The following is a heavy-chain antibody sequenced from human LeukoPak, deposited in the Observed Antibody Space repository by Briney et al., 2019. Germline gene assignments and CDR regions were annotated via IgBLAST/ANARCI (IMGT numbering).Heavy chain of an antibody. J-gene: IGHJ4*02. CDR2: INWNGNTI. CDR3: ARGLMGGYPHFDY. D-gene: IGHD3-22*01. CDR1: GFTFDDYD. V-gene: IGHV3-20*04. Sequence: GGSLRLSCAAAGFTFDDYDINWVRQAPGKGLERVSNINWNGNTIGYADSMKGRFTISRDNAKNSVFLQMNSLRTEDTALYYCARGLMGGYPHFDYWGQGTLVTVSS.